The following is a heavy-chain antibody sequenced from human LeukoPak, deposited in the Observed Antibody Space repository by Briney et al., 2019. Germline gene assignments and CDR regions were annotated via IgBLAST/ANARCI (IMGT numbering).Heavy chain of an antibody. CDR1: GDSISSYC. D-gene: IGHD3-3*01. V-gene: IGHV4-4*09. CDR3: ATSYDSKPAPYDL. J-gene: IGHJ5*02. Sequence: SETLSLTCTVSGDSISSYCWSWVPQPPGKRLEWIGCIFTSGNTNYNPSLKSRVTMSVDTSKNQVFMELRSLTAADTAVYYCATSYDSKPAPYDLWGQGTLVSVSS. CDR2: IFTSGNT.